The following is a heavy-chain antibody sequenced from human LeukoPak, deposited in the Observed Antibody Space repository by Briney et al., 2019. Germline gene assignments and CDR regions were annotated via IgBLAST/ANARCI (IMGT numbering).Heavy chain of an antibody. J-gene: IGHJ6*03. CDR3: ARLRGPTFGELSLYYYYMDV. CDR2: ISVYSGNT. Sequence: ASVKVSCKASGYTFASYGITWVRQAPGQGLEWMGRISVYSGNTNYAQKVHDRVTMTTDISTSTAYMELRSLRSDDTAVYYCARLRGPTFGELSLYYYYMDVWGKGTTVTISS. D-gene: IGHD3-10*01. CDR1: GYTFASYG. V-gene: IGHV1-18*01.